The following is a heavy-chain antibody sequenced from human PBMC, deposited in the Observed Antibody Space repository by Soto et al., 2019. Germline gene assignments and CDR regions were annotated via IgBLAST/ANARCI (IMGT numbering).Heavy chain of an antibody. Sequence: ASVKVSCKAAGYTFTSYYMHWVRQAPGQGLEWMGIINPSGGSTSYAQKFQGRVTMTRDTSTSTVYMELSSLRSEDTAVYYRARDLSIAARPPAFSYWGQGTLVTVSS. V-gene: IGHV1-46*03. D-gene: IGHD6-6*01. CDR3: ARDLSIAARPPAFSY. CDR2: INPSGGST. J-gene: IGHJ4*02. CDR1: GYTFTSYY.